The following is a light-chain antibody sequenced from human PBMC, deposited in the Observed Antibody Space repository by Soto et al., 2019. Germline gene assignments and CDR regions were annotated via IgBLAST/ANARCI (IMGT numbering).Light chain of an antibody. CDR1: SSDIGRYNF. Sequence: QSALTQPASVSGSAGQSISISCTGTSSDIGRYNFVSWYQQRPGQATKLLIFDVSHRPSGISDRFSGSKSGYTASLTISRLQAEDEADYYCNSYTSTSPPYVFGTG. CDR2: DVS. CDR3: NSYTSTSPPYV. V-gene: IGLV2-14*01. J-gene: IGLJ1*01.